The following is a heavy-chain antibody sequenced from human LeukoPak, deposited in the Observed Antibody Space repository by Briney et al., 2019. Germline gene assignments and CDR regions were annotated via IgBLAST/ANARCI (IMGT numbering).Heavy chain of an antibody. CDR1: GVSLSSSTYY. CDR3: ARHPARGWDLLSY. V-gene: IGHV4-39*01. D-gene: IGHD1-26*01. Sequence: SETLSLTCTFSGVSLSSSTYYSGWIRHSPGKGLEWIGSIYYSGSTYCNPSLKSRVTIYVDTSTNQFSLKLISVTAADTAMYYCARHPARGWDLLSYWGQGTQVTVSS. CDR2: IYYSGST. J-gene: IGHJ4*02.